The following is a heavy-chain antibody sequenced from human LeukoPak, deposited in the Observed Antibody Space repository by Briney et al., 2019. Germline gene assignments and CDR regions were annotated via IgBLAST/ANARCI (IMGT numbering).Heavy chain of an antibody. J-gene: IGHJ4*02. Sequence: GGSLRLSCAASGFTFSSYGMHWVRQAPGKGLEWVAFIRYDGINKYYADSVKGRFTISRDNSKNTLYLQMNSLRTEDTAVYYCARDGDFDFWGQGIQVTVSS. D-gene: IGHD3-16*01. V-gene: IGHV3-30*02. CDR1: GFTFSSYG. CDR2: IRYDGINK. CDR3: ARDGDFDF.